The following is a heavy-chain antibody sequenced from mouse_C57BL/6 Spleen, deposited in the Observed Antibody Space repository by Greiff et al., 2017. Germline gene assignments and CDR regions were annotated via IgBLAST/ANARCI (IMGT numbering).Heavy chain of an antibody. J-gene: IGHJ1*03. V-gene: IGHV5-9-1*02. Sequence: EVMLVESGEGLVKPGGSLKLSCAASGFTFSGYAMSWVRQTPEKRLEWVAYISSGGDYIYYADTVKGRFTISRDNARNTLYLQMSSLKSEDTAMYYCTRDPYYYGSRDWYFDVWGTGTTVTVSS. CDR3: TRDPYYYGSRDWYFDV. D-gene: IGHD1-1*01. CDR2: ISSGGDYI. CDR1: GFTFSGYA.